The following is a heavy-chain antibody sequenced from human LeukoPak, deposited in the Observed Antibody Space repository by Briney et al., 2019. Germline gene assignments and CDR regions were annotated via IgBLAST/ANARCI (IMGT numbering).Heavy chain of an antibody. D-gene: IGHD5-12*01. CDR1: GYTFTSYG. CDR2: ISAYNGNT. J-gene: IGHJ6*02. CDR3: ARDSRGYSFYYYYGMDV. Sequence: ASVKVSCKAFGYTFTSYGISWVRQAPGQGLEWMGWISAYNGNTNYAQRFQGRVTMTTDTSTSTAYMELRSLGSDDTAVYYCARDSRGYSFYYYYGMDVWGQGTTVTVSS. V-gene: IGHV1-18*01.